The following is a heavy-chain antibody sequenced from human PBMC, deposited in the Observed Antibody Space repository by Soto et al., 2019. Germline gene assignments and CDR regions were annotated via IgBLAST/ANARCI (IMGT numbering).Heavy chain of an antibody. D-gene: IGHD2-15*01. CDR2: IYHSGST. CDR1: GGSISSGTYY. CDR3: ARDRGHCSGSSCYWFDP. Sequence: PSETLSLTRTVSGGSISSGTYYWSWVRQHPGKGREWIGYIYHSGSTYYNPSLESRLTISVDTSNNQFSLELSSVTAADTAVYYCARDRGHCSGSSCYWFDPWGQGTLVTVSS. V-gene: IGHV4-31*03. J-gene: IGHJ5*02.